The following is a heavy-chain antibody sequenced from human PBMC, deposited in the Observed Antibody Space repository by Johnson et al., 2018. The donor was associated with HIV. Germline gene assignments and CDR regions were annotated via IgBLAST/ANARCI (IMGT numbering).Heavy chain of an antibody. CDR1: GFTFSSYG. CDR2: IWYDGSQK. J-gene: IGHJ3*02. Sequence: VQLVESGGGVVQPGGSLRLSYAASGFTFSSYGMHWVRQAPGKGLEWVAVIWYDGSQKYYTDSMKGRFTISRDNSKNTLYLQMNSLRAEDTAVYYCAKDLGITVAGRGGLDAFDIWGQGTMVTVSS. D-gene: IGHD6-19*01. V-gene: IGHV3-33*06. CDR3: AKDLGITVAGRGGLDAFDI.